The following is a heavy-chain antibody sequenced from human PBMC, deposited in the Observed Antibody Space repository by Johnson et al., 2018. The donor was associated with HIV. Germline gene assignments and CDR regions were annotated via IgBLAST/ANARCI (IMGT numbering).Heavy chain of an antibody. CDR1: GFTFSSYW. CDR2: IKQDGSEK. Sequence: EVQLVESGGGLVQSGGSLRLSCAASGFTFSSYWMSWVRQAPGKGLEWVANIKQDGSEKYYVDSVKGRFTISRDNAKNSLYLQMNSLRVEDTALYYCAKDMAPSGSYHRPLPGSFDIWGQGTMVTVSS. D-gene: IGHD1-26*01. J-gene: IGHJ3*02. V-gene: IGHV3-7*03. CDR3: AKDMAPSGSYHRPLPGSFDI.